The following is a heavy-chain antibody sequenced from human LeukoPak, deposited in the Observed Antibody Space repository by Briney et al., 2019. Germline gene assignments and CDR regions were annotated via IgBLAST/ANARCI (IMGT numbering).Heavy chain of an antibody. V-gene: IGHV3-64D*06. Sequence: GGSLRLSCSASGFTFSNYAMYWVRQAPGKGLEYVSAITSNGGSAYYADTVKGRFTISRDNSRNTLYLQMSSLRADDTAVYYCVGFRATAGLYWGQGTLLTVSS. J-gene: IGHJ4*02. CDR1: GFTFSNYA. CDR2: ITSNGGSA. D-gene: IGHD6-13*01. CDR3: VGFRATAGLY.